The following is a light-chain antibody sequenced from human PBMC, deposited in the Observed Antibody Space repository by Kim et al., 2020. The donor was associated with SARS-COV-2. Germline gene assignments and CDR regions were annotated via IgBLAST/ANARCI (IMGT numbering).Light chain of an antibody. V-gene: IGKV1-9*01. Sequence: SSVGDRVTITCRASQGISTYLAWYQQKPGKAPNLLIYDATTLQSGVPSRFSGGGSGTDFTLTISSLQPEDFATYYCQQLNSFPPVFGPGTKVDIK. CDR3: QQLNSFPPV. CDR2: DAT. CDR1: QGISTY. J-gene: IGKJ3*01.